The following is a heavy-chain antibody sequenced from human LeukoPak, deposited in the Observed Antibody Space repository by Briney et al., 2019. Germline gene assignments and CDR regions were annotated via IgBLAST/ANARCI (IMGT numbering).Heavy chain of an antibody. J-gene: IGHJ3*02. CDR1: GYTFTSYA. V-gene: IGHV1-46*01. CDR3: ARDTPYSSGWKRDAFDI. CDR2: INPSGGST. D-gene: IGHD6-19*01. Sequence: PWASVKVSCKASGYTFTSYAMHWVRQAPGQGLEWMGIINPSGGSTSYAQKFQGRVTMTRDMSTSTVYMELSSLRSEDTAVYYCARDTPYSSGWKRDAFDIWGQGTMVTVSS.